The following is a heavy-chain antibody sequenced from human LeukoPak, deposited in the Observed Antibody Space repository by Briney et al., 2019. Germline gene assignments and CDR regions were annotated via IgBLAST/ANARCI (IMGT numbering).Heavy chain of an antibody. CDR3: ARTAYYYDSSGYLDV. CDR1: GGSISSGGYY. V-gene: IGHV4-31*03. D-gene: IGHD3-22*01. CDR2: IYYSGST. Sequence: SQTLSLTCTVSGGSISSGGYYWSWIRQHPGKGLEWIGYIYYSGSTYYNPSLKSRVTISVDTPKNQFSLKLSSVTAADTAVYYCARTAYYYDSSGYLDVWGQGTTVTVSS. J-gene: IGHJ6*02.